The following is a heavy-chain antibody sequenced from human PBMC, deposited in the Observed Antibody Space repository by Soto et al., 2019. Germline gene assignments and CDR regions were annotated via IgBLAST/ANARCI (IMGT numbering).Heavy chain of an antibody. Sequence: SLRLSCAASGFTFDDYAMHWVRQAPGKGLEWVASISWNSGSIGYADSVKGRFTISRDNAKNSLFLQMTSLRADDTAVYFCARDSGYSSAYWEHYFDYWGQGTLVTVSS. D-gene: IGHD3-16*01. V-gene: IGHV3-9*01. CDR1: GFTFDDYA. CDR2: ISWNSGSI. J-gene: IGHJ4*02. CDR3: ARDSGYSSAYWEHYFDY.